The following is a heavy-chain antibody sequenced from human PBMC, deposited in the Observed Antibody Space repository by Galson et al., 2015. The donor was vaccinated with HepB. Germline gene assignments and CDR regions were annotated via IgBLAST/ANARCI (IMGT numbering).Heavy chain of an antibody. CDR3: AKEEGEQLPLGYFDY. CDR1: GFTFSSYA. J-gene: IGHJ4*03. CDR2: ISGSGGST. Sequence: SLRLSCAASGFTFSSYAMSWVRQAPGKGLEWVSPISGSGGSTYYAASVKGRFTIPRDNSKNTLYLQMNSLRAEDTAVYYCAKEEGEQLPLGYFDYWGQESLVTVSS. V-gene: IGHV3-23*01. D-gene: IGHD1-26*01.